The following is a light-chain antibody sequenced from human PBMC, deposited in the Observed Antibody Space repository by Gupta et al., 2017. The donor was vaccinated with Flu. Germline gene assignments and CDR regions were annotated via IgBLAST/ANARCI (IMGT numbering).Light chain of an antibody. CDR3: QEYNNWPRQLT. CDR2: GAS. V-gene: IGKV3-15*01. CDR1: QSVSSN. J-gene: IGKJ4*01. Sequence: EIMMTQSPATLSVSPGEGATLSCRASQSVSSNLAWYQQKSGQAPRLLIYGASTRATGISPRFSGSGSGTEFTLTISNLQSEDSAVYFCQEYNNWPRQLTFGGGTKVEIK.